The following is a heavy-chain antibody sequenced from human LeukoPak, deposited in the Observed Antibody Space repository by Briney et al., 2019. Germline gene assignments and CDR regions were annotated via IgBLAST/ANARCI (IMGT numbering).Heavy chain of an antibody. J-gene: IGHJ4*02. D-gene: IGHD4-17*01. CDR1: GGSFSGYY. CDR2: INHSGST. CDR3: ARGTMTTVTYYFDY. V-gene: IGHV4-34*01. Sequence: KPSETLSLTCAVYGGSFSGYYWSWIRQPPGKGLEWIGEINHSGSTNYNPSLKSRVTISVDTSKNQFSLKLSSVTAADTAVYYCARGTMTTVTYYFDYWGQGTLVTASS.